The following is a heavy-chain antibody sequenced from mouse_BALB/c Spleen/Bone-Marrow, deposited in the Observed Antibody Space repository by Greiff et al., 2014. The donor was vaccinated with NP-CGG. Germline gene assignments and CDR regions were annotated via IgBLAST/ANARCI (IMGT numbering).Heavy chain of an antibody. D-gene: IGHD1-3*01. J-gene: IGHJ3*01. CDR2: TAPANGNT. Sequence: VQLKQSGAELVKPGASVKLSCTASGFNIKDAYMHWVKQRPAQGLEWIGRTAPANGNTEYDPKFLDKATITADTSSNTAYLQLSSLTSEDTAVYYCARSPGEVNYWGQGTLVTVSA. CDR3: ARSPGEVNY. CDR1: GFNIKDAY. V-gene: IGHV14-3*02.